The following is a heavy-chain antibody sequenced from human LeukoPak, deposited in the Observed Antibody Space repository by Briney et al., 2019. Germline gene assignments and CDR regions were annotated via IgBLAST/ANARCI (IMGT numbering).Heavy chain of an antibody. Sequence: MPSETLSLTCTVSGGSISSYYWSWIRQPPGKGLEWIGYIYYSGSTNYNPSLKSRVTISVDTSKNQFSLKLSSVTAADTAVYYCARLRYSGSYFTNWGQGTLVTVSS. CDR1: GGSISSYY. CDR2: IYYSGST. V-gene: IGHV4-59*08. D-gene: IGHD1-26*01. CDR3: ARLRYSGSYFTN. J-gene: IGHJ4*02.